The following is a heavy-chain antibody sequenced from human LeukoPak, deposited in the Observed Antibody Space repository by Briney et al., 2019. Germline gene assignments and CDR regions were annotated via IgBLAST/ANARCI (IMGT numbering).Heavy chain of an antibody. Sequence: GESLKISCKGSGYSFTSYWIGWVRQLPGKGLEWMGIIYPGDSDTRYSPSFQGQVTISADKSISTAYLQWSSLKASDTAMYYCARPEALSSSWYDPPGTWGQGTMVTVSS. CDR1: GYSFTSYW. V-gene: IGHV5-51*01. CDR2: IYPGDSDT. J-gene: IGHJ3*01. D-gene: IGHD6-13*01. CDR3: ARPEALSSSWYDPPGT.